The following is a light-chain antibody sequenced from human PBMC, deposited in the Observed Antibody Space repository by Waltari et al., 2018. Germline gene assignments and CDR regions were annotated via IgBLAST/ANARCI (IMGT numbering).Light chain of an antibody. Sequence: DIQMTQSPSSVSASIGDRVTMTCRASQDIRTWLAWYQQKPGRAPKLLVYSASSLVFGVPSRFSGSGSGTDCTLTSNSVQPEDCGTYYCQQANSFPHTYGQGTNLE. CDR2: SAS. CDR3: QQANSFPHT. CDR1: QDIRTW. V-gene: IGKV1-12*01. J-gene: IGKJ2*01.